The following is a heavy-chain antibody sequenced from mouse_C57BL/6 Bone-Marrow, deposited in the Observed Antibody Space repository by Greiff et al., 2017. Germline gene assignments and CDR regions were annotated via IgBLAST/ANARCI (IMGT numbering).Heavy chain of an antibody. V-gene: IGHV1-9*01. Sequence: QVQLQQSGAELMKPGASVKLSCKATGYTFTGYWIEWVKQRPGHGLEWIGEILPGSGSTNYNEKFKGKGTFTADTSSNTAYMQLSSLTTEDAAIYYWATLGGYDYGGAPWFAYWGQGTLVTVSA. CDR3: ATLGGYDYGGAPWFAY. J-gene: IGHJ3*01. CDR1: GYTFTGYW. D-gene: IGHD2-4*01. CDR2: ILPGSGST.